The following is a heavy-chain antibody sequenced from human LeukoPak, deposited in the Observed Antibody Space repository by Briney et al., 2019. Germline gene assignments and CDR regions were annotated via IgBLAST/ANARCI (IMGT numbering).Heavy chain of an antibody. CDR1: GFSFSSYW. J-gene: IGHJ3*02. CDR3: ARAGGSYFYSFDI. D-gene: IGHD1-26*01. Sequence: GGSLRLSCAASGFSFSSYWMSWVRQAPGKGLEWVANIKQDGSEKYYVGSVKGRFTISRDNAKNSLYLQLNSLRAEDTAVFYCARAGGSYFYSFDIWGQGTMVTVS. V-gene: IGHV3-7*01. CDR2: IKQDGSEK.